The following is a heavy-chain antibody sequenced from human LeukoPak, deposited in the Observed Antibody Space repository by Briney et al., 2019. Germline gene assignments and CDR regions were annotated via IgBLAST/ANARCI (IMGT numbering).Heavy chain of an antibody. V-gene: IGHV3-33*01. CDR2: IWYDGSKK. J-gene: IGHJ4*02. Sequence: PGGSLGLSCAGSGFTFRSYGMHWVRQAPGKGLEWVAVIWYDGSKKYYADSVKGRFTISRDNSKNTLYLQMNSLRAEDTAVYYCARDWKYCSGSSCYGGFDYWGQGTLVTVSS. CDR3: ARDWKYCSGSSCYGGFDY. D-gene: IGHD2-15*01. CDR1: GFTFRSYG.